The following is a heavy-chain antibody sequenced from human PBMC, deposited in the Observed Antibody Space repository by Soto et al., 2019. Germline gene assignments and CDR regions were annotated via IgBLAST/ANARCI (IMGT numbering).Heavy chain of an antibody. CDR1: GYTFTSYD. Sequence: GASVKVSCKASGYTFTSYDINWVRQATGQGLEWMGWINANSGNTEYAQKFQGRVTMTRNTSASTAYMELSSLRSEDTAVYYCARDLGHIVVVTAGYWGQGTLVTVSS. D-gene: IGHD2-21*02. V-gene: IGHV1-8*01. CDR2: INANSGNT. J-gene: IGHJ4*02. CDR3: ARDLGHIVVVTAGY.